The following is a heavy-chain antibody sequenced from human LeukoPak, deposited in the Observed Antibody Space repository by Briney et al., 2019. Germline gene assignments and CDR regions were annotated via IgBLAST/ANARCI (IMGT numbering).Heavy chain of an antibody. CDR1: GGSINKNLYS. Sequence: SETLSLTCTVSGGSINKNLYSWSWIRQPAGKGLEWIGRISPRGGAKDNPSLKGRVTMSIDTSRNQFSLQLSSVTAADTAVYYCARGKGGYDFWSGYQGNWFDPWGQGTLVTVSS. J-gene: IGHJ5*02. D-gene: IGHD3-3*01. CDR2: ISPRGGA. CDR3: ARGKGGYDFWSGYQGNWFDP. V-gene: IGHV4-61*02.